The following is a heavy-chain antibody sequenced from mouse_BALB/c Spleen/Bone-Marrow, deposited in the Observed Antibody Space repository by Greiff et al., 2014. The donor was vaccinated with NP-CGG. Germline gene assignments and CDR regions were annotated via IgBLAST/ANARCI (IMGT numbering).Heavy chain of an antibody. V-gene: IGHV3-1*02. D-gene: IGHD2-3*01. CDR2: IYYSGGS. J-gene: IGHJ2*01. Sequence: EVQGVESGPDLVKPSQSLSLTCTVTGYSITSGYSWHWIRQFPGNKLEWMGFIYYSGGSNYNPSLKSRVSISRDTSKNQFFLQLNSMTSEDAATYYCARHDGYFDYWGQGTTLTVSS. CDR3: ARHDGYFDY. CDR1: GYSITSGYS.